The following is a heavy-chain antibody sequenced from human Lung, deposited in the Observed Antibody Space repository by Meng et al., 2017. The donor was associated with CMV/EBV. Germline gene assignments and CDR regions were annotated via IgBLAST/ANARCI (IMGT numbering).Heavy chain of an antibody. D-gene: IGHD1-26*01. CDR3: ARGKQDAWELLAY. V-gene: IGHV4-4*02. CDR2: IDDSGST. J-gene: IGHJ4*02. Sequence: QAPLPGSGQGLVKPSGTLSLTCGVSGVSISSNIRWTWVRQPPGKGLEWIGDIDDSGSTNYNPSLNSRISISLDKSKNHFSLKVNSVTAADTAVYYCARGKQDAWELLAYWGQGALVTVSS. CDR1: GVSISSNIR.